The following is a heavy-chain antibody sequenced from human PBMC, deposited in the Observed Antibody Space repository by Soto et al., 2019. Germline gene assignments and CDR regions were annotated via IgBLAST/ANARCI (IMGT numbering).Heavy chain of an antibody. J-gene: IGHJ4*02. Sequence: GGSLRLSCAASGFTFSSYAMSWVRQAPGKGLEWVSAISGSGGSTYYADSVKGRFTISRDNSKNTLYLQMNGLRADDTAIYFCAKHVASSWRYYFDHWGQGTLVTVSS. CDR2: ISGSGGST. D-gene: IGHD6-13*01. CDR3: AKHVASSWRYYFDH. CDR1: GFTFSSYA. V-gene: IGHV3-23*01.